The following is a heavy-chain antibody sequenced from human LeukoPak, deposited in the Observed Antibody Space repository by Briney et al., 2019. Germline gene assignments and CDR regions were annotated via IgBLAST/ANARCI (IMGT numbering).Heavy chain of an antibody. D-gene: IGHD3-22*01. CDR3: ARSYVTYYYDSSGYSPDAFDI. CDR1: GFTFSSYW. CDR2: INSDGSST. V-gene: IGHV3-74*01. J-gene: IGHJ3*02. Sequence: GGSLRLSCAASGFTFSSYWMHWVRQAPGKGLVWVSRINSDGSSTSYADSVKGRFTISRDNSKNTLYLQMNSLRAEDTAVYYCARSYVTYYYDSSGYSPDAFDIWGQGTMVTVSS.